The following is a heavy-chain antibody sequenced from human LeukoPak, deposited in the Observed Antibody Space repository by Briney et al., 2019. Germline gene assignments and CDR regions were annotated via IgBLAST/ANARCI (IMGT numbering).Heavy chain of an antibody. CDR2: INQDGSEK. CDR1: GFAFSRYC. J-gene: IGHJ4*02. V-gene: IGHV3-7*02. Sequence: PGGSLRPSRAVSGFAFSRYCMSWVRQAPGKGLEWVANINQDGSEKYYVDSVKGRFTSSRDNAKNSLYLQMNSLKDEDTSVYYCASTPNWGQGTLVTVSS. CDR3: ASTPN.